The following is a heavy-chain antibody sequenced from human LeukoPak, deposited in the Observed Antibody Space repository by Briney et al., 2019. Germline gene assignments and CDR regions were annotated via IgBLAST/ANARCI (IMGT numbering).Heavy chain of an antibody. CDR2: ISYDGSNK. CDR3: ARDMVRGAGGDY. Sequence: GGSLRLSCAASGFTFSSYAMHWVRQAPGKGLEWVAVISYDGSNKYYADSVKGRFTISRDNSKNTLYLQMNSLRAEDTAVYYCARDMVRGAGGDYWGQGTLVTVSS. CDR1: GFTFSSYA. V-gene: IGHV3-30-3*01. J-gene: IGHJ4*02. D-gene: IGHD3-10*01.